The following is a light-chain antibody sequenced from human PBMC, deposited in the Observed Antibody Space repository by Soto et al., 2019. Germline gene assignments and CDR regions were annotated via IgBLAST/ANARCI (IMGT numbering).Light chain of an antibody. CDR1: QSLLHSNGYNY. Sequence: DIVMTQSPLSLPVTPGEPASISCRSSQSLLHSNGYNYLDWYLQKPGQSPQLLIYLGSNRASGVPDRFSGSGSGTEFKLKITRVEAEDVGVYYCMQGLQTRAITFGQGTRLEIK. CDR3: MQGLQTRAIT. J-gene: IGKJ5*01. V-gene: IGKV2-28*01. CDR2: LGS.